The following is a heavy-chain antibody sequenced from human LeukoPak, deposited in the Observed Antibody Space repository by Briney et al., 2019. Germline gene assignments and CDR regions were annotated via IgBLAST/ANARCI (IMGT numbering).Heavy chain of an antibody. V-gene: IGHV3-74*01. CDR1: GFTFSSYW. D-gene: IGHD3-10*01. CDR2: INSDGSST. Sequence: GGSLRLSCAASGFTFSSYWMHWVRQAPGKGLVWVSRINSDGSSTSYADSVKGRFTISRDNAKNTVYLQMNSLRAEDTAVYYCARGRSGSYGFFDYWSLGNLVTVSS. CDR3: ARGRSGSYGFFDY. J-gene: IGHJ4*02.